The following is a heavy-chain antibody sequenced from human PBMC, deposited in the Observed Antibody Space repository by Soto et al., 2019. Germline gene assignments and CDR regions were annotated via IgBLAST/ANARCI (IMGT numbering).Heavy chain of an antibody. CDR2: IKSKTDGGTT. CDR1: GFTFSNAW. V-gene: IGHV3-15*01. CDR3: TTPQVLLWFGELFEGQPESDY. D-gene: IGHD3-10*01. J-gene: IGHJ4*02. Sequence: GGSLRLSCAASGFTFSNAWMSWVRQAPGKGLEWVGRIKSKTDGGTTDYAAPVKGRFTISRDDSKNTLYLQMNSLKTEDTAVYYCTTPQVLLWFGELFEGQPESDYWGQGTLVTVSS.